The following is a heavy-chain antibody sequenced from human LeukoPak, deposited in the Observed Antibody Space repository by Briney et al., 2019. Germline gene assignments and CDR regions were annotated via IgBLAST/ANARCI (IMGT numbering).Heavy chain of an antibody. CDR1: GGSISSHY. CDR3: ARDRGTYYYDSSGCTWFDP. J-gene: IGHJ5*02. Sequence: SETLSLTCTVSGGSISSHYWSWIRQPAGKGLEWIGRIYTSGSTNYNPSLKSRVTMSVDTSKNQFSLKLSSVTAADTAVYYCARDRGTYYYDSSGCTWFDPWGQGTLVTVSS. D-gene: IGHD3-22*01. CDR2: IYTSGST. V-gene: IGHV4-4*07.